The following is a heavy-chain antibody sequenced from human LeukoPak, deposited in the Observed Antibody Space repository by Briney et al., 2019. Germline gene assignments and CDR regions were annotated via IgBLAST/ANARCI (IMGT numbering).Heavy chain of an antibody. CDR2: IRYDGSNK. Sequence: QAGGSLRLSCAASVFTFSSYGMHWVRQAPGKGLEWVAFIRYDGSNKYYADSVKGRFTISRDNSKNTLYLQMNSLRAEDTAVYYCARGAPLWWGLRRGGVNAFDIWGQGTMVTVSS. V-gene: IGHV3-30*02. J-gene: IGHJ3*02. CDR3: ARGAPLWWGLRRGGVNAFDI. CDR1: VFTFSSYG. D-gene: IGHD2-21*01.